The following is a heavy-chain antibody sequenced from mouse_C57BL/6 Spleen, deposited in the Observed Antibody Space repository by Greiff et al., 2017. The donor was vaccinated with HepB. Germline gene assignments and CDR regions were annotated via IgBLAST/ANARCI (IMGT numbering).Heavy chain of an antibody. D-gene: IGHD2-3*01. V-gene: IGHV2-9*02. Sequence: QVQLKESGPGLVAPSQSLSITCTVYGYSLTRYGVHWVSQPPGKGLEWLGLIWAGGSANNNWALMYRLSISIDNSKSLVFLIMNSLQTDDTSLYYCARSMYLSRYLVPVTTLTVSS. CDR1: GYSLTRYG. CDR3: ARSMYLSRY. CDR2: IWAGGSA. J-gene: IGHJ2*01.